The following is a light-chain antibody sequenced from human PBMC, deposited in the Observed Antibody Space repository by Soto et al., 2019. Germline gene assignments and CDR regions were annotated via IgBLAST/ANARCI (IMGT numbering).Light chain of an antibody. CDR2: DAS. J-gene: IGKJ5*01. Sequence: EIVLTQSPGTLSFSPGERATLSCRASQRVSSDYLAWFQQKPGQAPRLLIYDASNRATGVPARFSGSGSGTEFTLTITSLESEDFAVYCCQQYNNWPLTFGPGTRLEIK. CDR3: QQYNNWPLT. CDR1: QRVSSDY. V-gene: IGKV3D-20*02.